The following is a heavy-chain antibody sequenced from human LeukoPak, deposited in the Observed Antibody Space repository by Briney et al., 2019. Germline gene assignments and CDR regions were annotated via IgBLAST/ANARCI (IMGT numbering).Heavy chain of an antibody. CDR1: GGSISSYY. Sequence: SETLSLTCTVSGGSISSYYWSWIRQPAGKGLEWIGRIYASGTTNYNPSLKSRVTMSVDTSKNQFSLKLSSVTAADTAVYYCAASGGNGAFDYWGQGTLVTVSS. CDR2: IYASGTT. D-gene: IGHD1-26*01. J-gene: IGHJ4*02. V-gene: IGHV4-4*07. CDR3: AASGGNGAFDY.